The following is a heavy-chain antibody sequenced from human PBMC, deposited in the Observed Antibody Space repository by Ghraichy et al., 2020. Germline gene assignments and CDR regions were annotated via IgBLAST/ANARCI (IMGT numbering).Heavy chain of an antibody. CDR2: INPNSGGT. CDR1: GYTFTGYY. Sequence: ASVKVSCKASGYTFTGYYMHWVRQAPGQGLEWMGWINPNSGGTNYAQKFQGRVTMTRDTSISTAYLELSSLRSDDTAVYYCARGWGVATIRNWFEPWGQGTLVTVSS. V-gene: IGHV1-2*02. D-gene: IGHD5-12*01. CDR3: ARGWGVATIRNWFEP. J-gene: IGHJ5*02.